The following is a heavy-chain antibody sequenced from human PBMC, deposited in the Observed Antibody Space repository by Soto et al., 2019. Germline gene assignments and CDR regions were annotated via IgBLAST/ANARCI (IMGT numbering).Heavy chain of an antibody. J-gene: IGHJ4*02. D-gene: IGHD7-27*01. V-gene: IGHV4-34*01. CDR2: INHSGST. Sequence: QVQLQQWGAGLLKPSETLSLTCAVYGGSFSGYYWNWIRQPPGKGLEWIGEINHSGSTNDNPSLKSRVTLSVDTSKIQFSLKLSSVTAADTAVYYCARGWGRIFDYWGQGTLVTVSS. CDR1: GGSFSGYY. CDR3: ARGWGRIFDY.